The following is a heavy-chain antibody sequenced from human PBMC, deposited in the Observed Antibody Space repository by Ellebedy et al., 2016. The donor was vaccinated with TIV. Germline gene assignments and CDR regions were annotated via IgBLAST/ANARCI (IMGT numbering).Heavy chain of an antibody. CDR2: IYYSGTA. D-gene: IGHD1-26*01. V-gene: IGHV4-39*01. J-gene: IGHJ4*02. Sequence: MPSETLSLTCTVSGDSISSNNYYWGWIRQPPGTGLEWIGSIYYSGTAYYNPSLNSRVTISVDTSKNQFSLKVSSVTAADTAVYYCASCHTGSYGCVYWGQGTLVTVSS. CDR1: GDSISSNNYY. CDR3: ASCHTGSYGCVY.